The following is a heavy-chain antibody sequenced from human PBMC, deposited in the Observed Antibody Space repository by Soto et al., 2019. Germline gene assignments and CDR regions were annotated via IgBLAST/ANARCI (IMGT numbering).Heavy chain of an antibody. CDR3: ARNPAGIIDCLES. Sequence: GESLKISCKGSGYSFTNYWIGWVRQMPGKGLEWMGIIYPGDSDTRYSPSFQGQVTISADKSISTAYLQWSSLRASDTAMYYCARNPAGIIDCLESRGKGTLVPVSS. CDR1: GYSFTNYW. V-gene: IGHV5-51*01. J-gene: IGHJ5*01. CDR2: IYPGDSDT. D-gene: IGHD3-16*01.